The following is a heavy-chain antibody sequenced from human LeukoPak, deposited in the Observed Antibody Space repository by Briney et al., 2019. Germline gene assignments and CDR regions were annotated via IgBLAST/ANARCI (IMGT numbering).Heavy chain of an antibody. Sequence: GGSLRLSCAASGFTFSSYSMNWVRQAPGKGLEWVSSISSSSSYIYYADSVKGRFTISRDDSKNTLYLQMNSLKTEDTAVYYCTRDEGDDYFDNWGQGTLVTVSS. V-gene: IGHV3-21*03. CDR1: GFTFSSYS. CDR3: TRDEGDDYFDN. D-gene: IGHD3-16*01. J-gene: IGHJ4*02. CDR2: ISSSSSYI.